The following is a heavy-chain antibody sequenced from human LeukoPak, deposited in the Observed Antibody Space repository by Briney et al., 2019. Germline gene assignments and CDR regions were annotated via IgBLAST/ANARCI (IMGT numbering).Heavy chain of an antibody. J-gene: IGHJ4*02. D-gene: IGHD4-11*01. CDR1: GFTFSSYA. Sequence: GGSLRLSCAASGFTFSSYAMSWVRQAPGKGLEWVGRIKSKTDGGTTDYAAPVKGRFTISRDDSKNTLYLQMNSLKTEDTAVYYCTTDEITVTYPGWGQGTLVTVSS. V-gene: IGHV3-15*01. CDR2: IKSKTDGGTT. CDR3: TTDEITVTYPG.